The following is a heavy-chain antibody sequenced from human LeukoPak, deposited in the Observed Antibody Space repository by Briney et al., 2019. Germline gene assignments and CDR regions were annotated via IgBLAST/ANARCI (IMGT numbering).Heavy chain of an antibody. D-gene: IGHD3-10*01. Sequence: PGGSLRLSCAASGFTFSDAWMSWVRQAPGKGLEWVGRIKSETDGGTTDYGASVKGRFTISRDDSRNTLYLQMNSLKTEDTAVYYCTTGPDYYASRRYFDYWGQGTLVTVSS. CDR1: GFTFSDAW. CDR2: IKSETDGGTT. J-gene: IGHJ4*02. CDR3: TTGPDYYASRRYFDY. V-gene: IGHV3-15*01.